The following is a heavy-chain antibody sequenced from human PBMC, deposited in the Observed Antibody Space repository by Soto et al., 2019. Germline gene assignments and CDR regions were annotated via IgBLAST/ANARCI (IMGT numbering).Heavy chain of an antibody. CDR2: IYYSGTS. V-gene: IGHV4-59*01. D-gene: IGHD5-12*01. CDR3: ARGSAATIFH. Sequence: QVQLRESGPGLVKPSETLSLTCTVSGDSITSYYWGWIRQTPGKGLEWIGYIYYSGTSHYNPSLKCRAIISIDTSKTQFSLKLSSVTAADTAVYYCARGSAATIFHWGQGTLVTVSS. CDR1: GDSITSYY. J-gene: IGHJ4*02.